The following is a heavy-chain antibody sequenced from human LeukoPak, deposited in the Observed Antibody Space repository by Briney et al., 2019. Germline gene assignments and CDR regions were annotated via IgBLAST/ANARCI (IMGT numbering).Heavy chain of an antibody. D-gene: IGHD3-10*01. V-gene: IGHV3-30*03. Sequence: PGGSLRLSCAASGFTFSSYGMHWVRQAPGKGLEWVALISFGGSNKYYADSVKGRFTISRDNSKNMLYLQMNSLSAEDTAVYYCARDRGKYYYGSGSYPIFDYWGQGTLVTVSS. CDR1: GFTFSSYG. J-gene: IGHJ4*02. CDR3: ARDRGKYYYGSGSYPIFDY. CDR2: ISFGGSNK.